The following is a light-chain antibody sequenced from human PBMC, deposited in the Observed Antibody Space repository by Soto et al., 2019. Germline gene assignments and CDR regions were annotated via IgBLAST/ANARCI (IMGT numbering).Light chain of an antibody. CDR3: QSYNDWPFA. CDR1: ESLSYF. CDR2: GVS. V-gene: IGKV3-15*01. J-gene: IGKJ2*01. Sequence: EIVLTQSPATLSVSPGERVTLSCRASESLSYFLAWYQHKPGQSPRLLIYGVSTRVAGVPSRFSGGGSAIEFTLTISSLQSVDFAVYYCQSYNDWPFAFGQGTKLEI.